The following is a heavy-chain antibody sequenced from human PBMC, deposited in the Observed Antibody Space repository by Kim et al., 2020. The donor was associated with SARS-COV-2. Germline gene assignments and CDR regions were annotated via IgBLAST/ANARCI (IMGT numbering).Heavy chain of an antibody. CDR3: ASTPRDYYGSSYFDY. J-gene: IGHJ4*02. D-gene: IGHD3-10*01. CDR2: IYYSGST. CDR1: GGSISSYY. Sequence: SETLSLTCTVSGGSISSYYWSWIRQPPGKGLEWIGYIYYSGSTNYNPSLKSRVTISVDTSKNQFSLKLSSVTAADTAVYYCASTPRDYYGSSYFDYWGQGTLVTVSS. V-gene: IGHV4-59*13.